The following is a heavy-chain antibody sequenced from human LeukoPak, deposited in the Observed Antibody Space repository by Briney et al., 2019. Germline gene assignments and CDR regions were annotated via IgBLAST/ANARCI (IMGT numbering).Heavy chain of an antibody. Sequence: SVKFSSKAAGGTFVSYAISWLRQPPREGLEWMGGIIHIFGTANYKQNFQGRVTITTDESTSTAYMELSSLRSEDTAVYYCARETPALVHYYYYMDVWGNGTTVTVSS. J-gene: IGHJ6*03. CDR1: GGTFVSYA. CDR2: IIHIFGTA. CDR3: ARETPALVHYYYYMDV. V-gene: IGHV1-69*05. D-gene: IGHD6-6*01.